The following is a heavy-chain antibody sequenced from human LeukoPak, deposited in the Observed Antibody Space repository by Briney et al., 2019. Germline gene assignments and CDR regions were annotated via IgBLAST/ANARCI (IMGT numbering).Heavy chain of an antibody. CDR3: ARGGIVVVVAATPGKSYGMDV. Sequence: ASVKVSCKASGYTFNAYYIHWVRQAPGQGLEWMGWINPNSGGTNYAQKFQGRVTMTRDTSISTAYMELSRLRSDDTAVYYCARGGIVVVVAATPGKSYGMDVWGQGTTVTVSS. J-gene: IGHJ6*02. CDR1: GYTFNAYY. V-gene: IGHV1-2*02. CDR2: INPNSGGT. D-gene: IGHD2-15*01.